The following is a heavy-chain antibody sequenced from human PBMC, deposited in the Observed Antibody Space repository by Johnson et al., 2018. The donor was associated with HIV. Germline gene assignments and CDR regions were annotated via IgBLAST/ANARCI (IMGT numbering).Heavy chain of an antibody. J-gene: IGHJ3*02. CDR1: GFTFSSYA. V-gene: IGHV3-30*18. Sequence: QVQLVESGGGVVQPGGSLRLSCAASGFTFSSYAMHWVRQAPGKGLEWVAVISYDGSNKYYTDSVKGRFTISRDNSKNTLFLQMNSLRAEDTAVYYCAKQQLVPDDAFDIWGQGTMVNVSS. CDR2: ISYDGSNK. D-gene: IGHD6-6*01. CDR3: AKQQLVPDDAFDI.